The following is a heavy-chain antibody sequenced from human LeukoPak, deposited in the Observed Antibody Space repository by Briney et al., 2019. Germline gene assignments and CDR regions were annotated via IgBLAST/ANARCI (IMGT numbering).Heavy chain of an antibody. CDR3: ARGDPDISFGVAGEAFDI. Sequence: GGFLRLSCAASGFTFSSYEMNWVRQAPGKGLEWVSSISTSSSYIYYADSVKGRFTISRDNAKNSLYLQMNSLRAEDTAVYYCARGDPDISFGVAGEAFDIWGQGTMVTVSS. CDR2: ISTSSSYI. V-gene: IGHV3-21*01. J-gene: IGHJ3*02. CDR1: GFTFSSYE. D-gene: IGHD3-3*01.